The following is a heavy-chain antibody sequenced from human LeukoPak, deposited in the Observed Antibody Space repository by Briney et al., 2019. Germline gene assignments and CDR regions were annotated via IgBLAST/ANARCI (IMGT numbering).Heavy chain of an antibody. J-gene: IGHJ5*02. CDR3: AKDSLAYCGGDCSDNWFDP. V-gene: IGHV3-30*18. Sequence: GRSLRLSCAASGFTFSSYGMHWVRQAPGKGLEWVAVISYDGSNKYYADSVKGRFTISRDNSKNTLYLQMNSLRAEDTAVYYCAKDSLAYCGGDCSDNWFDPWGQGTLVTVSS. CDR1: GFTFSSYG. CDR2: ISYDGSNK. D-gene: IGHD2-21*01.